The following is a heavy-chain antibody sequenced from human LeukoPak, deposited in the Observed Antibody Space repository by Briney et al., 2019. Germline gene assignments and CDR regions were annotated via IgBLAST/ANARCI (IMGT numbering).Heavy chain of an antibody. V-gene: IGHV4-59*01. CDR3: ARVRAPTYYDFWSGYFAAFDI. Sequence: PSETLSLTCTVSGGSISSYYWSWIRQPPGKGLEWIGYIYYSGSTNYNPSLKSRVTTSVDTSKNQFSLKLSSVTAADTAVYYCARVRAPTYYDFWSGYFAAFDIWGQGTMVTVSS. CDR2: IYYSGST. D-gene: IGHD3-3*01. J-gene: IGHJ3*02. CDR1: GGSISSYY.